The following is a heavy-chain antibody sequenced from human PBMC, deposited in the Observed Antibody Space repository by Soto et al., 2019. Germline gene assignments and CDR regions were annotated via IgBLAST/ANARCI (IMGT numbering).Heavy chain of an antibody. CDR1: GGTFSNYA. CDR2: ITPMFGRP. Sequence: ASVKLSCKSSGGTFSNYAINWVRQAPGQGLEWMGDITPMFGRPNYAQKFQGRVTITADDSTSTAYMELSSLRSEDTALYYCAREFRVHIEVSAHWGQGTLVPVSS. D-gene: IGHD2-15*01. CDR3: AREFRVHIEVSAH. V-gene: IGHV1-69*13. J-gene: IGHJ4*01.